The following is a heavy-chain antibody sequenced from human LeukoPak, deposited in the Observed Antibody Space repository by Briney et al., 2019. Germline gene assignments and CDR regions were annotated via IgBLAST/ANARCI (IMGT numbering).Heavy chain of an antibody. Sequence: GESLRLSCAASGFTFSSYWMHWVRQAPGKGLVWVSRINSDGSSTSYADSVKGRFTISRDNAKNTLYLQMNSLRVEDTAVYYCASHCSSTSCLDYWGQGTLVTVSS. D-gene: IGHD2-2*01. V-gene: IGHV3-74*01. CDR2: INSDGSST. J-gene: IGHJ4*02. CDR1: GFTFSSYW. CDR3: ASHCSSTSCLDY.